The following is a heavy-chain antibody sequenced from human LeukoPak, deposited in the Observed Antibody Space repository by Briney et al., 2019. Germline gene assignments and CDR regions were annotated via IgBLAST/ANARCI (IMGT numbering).Heavy chain of an antibody. CDR1: GYTFTGYY. V-gene: IGHV1-2*02. CDR3: AGLSGYDPYYFDY. CDR2: ITPHNGGT. D-gene: IGHD5-12*01. Sequence: ASVKVSCKASGYTFTGYYIHWVRQAPGQGLEWMGWITPHNGGTNYAQKFQGRVTMTRDTSISTAYMELSRLTSDDTAVYYCAGLSGYDPYYFDYWGQGTLVAVSS. J-gene: IGHJ4*02.